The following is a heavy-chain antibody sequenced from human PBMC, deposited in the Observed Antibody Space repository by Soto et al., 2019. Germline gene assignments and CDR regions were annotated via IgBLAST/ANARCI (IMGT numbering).Heavy chain of an antibody. V-gene: IGHV3-23*01. CDR3: AKDVIVGATILGWFDP. CDR1: GFTFSSYA. D-gene: IGHD1-26*01. CDR2: ISGSGGST. Sequence: GGSLRLSCAASGFTFSSYAMSWVRQAPGKGLEWVSAISGSGGSTYYADSVKGRFTISRDNSKNTLYLQMNSLRAEDTAVYYCAKDVIVGATILGWFDPWGQGTLVTVSS. J-gene: IGHJ5*02.